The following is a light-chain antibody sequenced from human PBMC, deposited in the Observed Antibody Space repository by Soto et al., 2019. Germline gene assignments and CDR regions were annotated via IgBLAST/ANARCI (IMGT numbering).Light chain of an antibody. J-gene: IGKJ4*01. CDR1: QDISSW. V-gene: IGKV1-12*01. Sequence: DIQMPQSPSSVSASVGDRVTITCRASQDISSWLAWYQQKPGKAPKLLIYAASSLHSGVPPRFSGSESGTDFTLTISILQPEDSASYYCQQSNSFPLTFCGATKVEIK. CDR2: AAS. CDR3: QQSNSFPLT.